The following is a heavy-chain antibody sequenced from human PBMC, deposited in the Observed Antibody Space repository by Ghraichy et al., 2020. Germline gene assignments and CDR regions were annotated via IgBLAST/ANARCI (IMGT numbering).Heavy chain of an antibody. CDR1: GGSISSGGYY. V-gene: IGHV4-31*03. CDR2: IYYSGST. Sequence: SETLSLTCTVSGGSISSGGYYWSWIRQHPGKGLEWIGYIYYSGSTYYNPSLKSRVTISVDTSKNQFSLKLSSVTAADTAVYYCARDSLSQGYSYGYERTPHGRFDPWGQGTLVTVSS. D-gene: IGHD5-18*01. J-gene: IGHJ5*02. CDR3: ARDSLSQGYSYGYERTPHGRFDP.